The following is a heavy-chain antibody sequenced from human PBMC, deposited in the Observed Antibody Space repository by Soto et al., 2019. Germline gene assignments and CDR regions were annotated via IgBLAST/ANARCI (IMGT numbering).Heavy chain of an antibody. J-gene: IGHJ4*02. Sequence: GGSLRLSCAASVSIFTGYGMHWVRQAPGKGLEWVAVIWFDGSNKYYADSVKGRFTISRGNSKNMLYLQMNSLRVEDTAVYYCTRVRQLGLDYWGQGTLVTVSS. CDR2: IWFDGSNK. V-gene: IGHV3-33*01. CDR1: VSIFTGYG. CDR3: TRVRQLGLDY. D-gene: IGHD1-1*01.